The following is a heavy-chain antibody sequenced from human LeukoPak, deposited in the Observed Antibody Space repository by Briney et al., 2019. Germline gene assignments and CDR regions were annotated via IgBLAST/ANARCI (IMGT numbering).Heavy chain of an antibody. Sequence: GESLKISCKASGYSFSKYWIGWVRQMPGKGLEWMGIIYPGDSDTRYNPSFQDQVTISADKSINTAYVQWSSLKASDTAMYYCARQDSVTIFGVLTAGPYDYWGQGTLVTVSS. CDR2: IYPGDSDT. V-gene: IGHV5-51*01. CDR1: GYSFSKYW. CDR3: ARQDSVTIFGVLTAGPYDY. J-gene: IGHJ4*02. D-gene: IGHD3-3*01.